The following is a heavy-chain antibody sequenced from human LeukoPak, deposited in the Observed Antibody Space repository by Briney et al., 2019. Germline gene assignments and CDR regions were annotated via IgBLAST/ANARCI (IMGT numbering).Heavy chain of an antibody. J-gene: IGHJ6*03. Sequence: GSSVKVSCKASGGTFTSYGISWVRQAPGQGLEWMGWISAYNGNTNYAQKLQGRVTMTTDTSTSTAYMELRSLRSDDTAVYYCARDNGLEWLLYGYYYYYMDVWGKGTTVTVSS. D-gene: IGHD3-3*01. V-gene: IGHV1-18*01. CDR3: ARDNGLEWLLYGYYYYYMDV. CDR2: ISAYNGNT. CDR1: GGTFTSYG.